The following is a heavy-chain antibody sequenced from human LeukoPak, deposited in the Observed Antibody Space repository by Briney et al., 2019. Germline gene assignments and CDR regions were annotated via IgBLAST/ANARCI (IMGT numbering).Heavy chain of an antibody. CDR3: ARHVFVEDYDFWSGYSAYGMDV. Sequence: SETLSLTCPVSGGSISSYYWSWIRQPPGKGLEWIGYIYYSGSTNYNPSLKSRVTISVDTSKNQFSLKLSSVTAADTAVYYCARHVFVEDYDFWSGYSAYGMDVWGQGTTVTVSS. J-gene: IGHJ6*02. D-gene: IGHD3-3*01. CDR1: GGSISSYY. CDR2: IYYSGST. V-gene: IGHV4-59*08.